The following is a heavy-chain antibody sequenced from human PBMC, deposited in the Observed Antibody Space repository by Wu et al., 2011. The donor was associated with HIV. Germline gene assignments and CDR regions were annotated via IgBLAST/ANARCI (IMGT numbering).Heavy chain of an antibody. J-gene: IGHJ2*01. V-gene: IGHV1-46*01. Sequence: QVQLVQSGAEVKKPGASVKLSCKASGYTFTHHFMHWVRQAPGRGLEWMGIINPGNGGTNYAQKFQGRVTLSRDTSINTVYMELSNLRYEDTAIFYCARGYYDLLTGYYNHWYFDLWGRGTLVTVSS. CDR3: ARGYYDLLTGYYNHWYFDL. D-gene: IGHD3-9*01. CDR2: INPGNGGT. CDR1: GYTFTHHF.